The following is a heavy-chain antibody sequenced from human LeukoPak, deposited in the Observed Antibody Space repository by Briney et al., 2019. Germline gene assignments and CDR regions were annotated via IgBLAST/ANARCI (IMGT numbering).Heavy chain of an antibody. CDR2: IIPIFGTA. Sequence: GASVKVSCKASGGTFSSYAISWVRQAPGQGLEWMGGIIPIFGTANYAQKFQGRVTITADESTSTAYMELSSLRSEDTAVYYCARDYSNYVYYYYGMDVWGQGTTVTVSS. D-gene: IGHD4-11*01. CDR1: GGTFSSYA. J-gene: IGHJ6*02. V-gene: IGHV1-69*13. CDR3: ARDYSNYVYYYYGMDV.